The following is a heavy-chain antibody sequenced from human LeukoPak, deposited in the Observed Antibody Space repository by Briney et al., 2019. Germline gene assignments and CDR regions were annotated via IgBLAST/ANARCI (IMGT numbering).Heavy chain of an antibody. V-gene: IGHV4-34*01. CDR1: GITLSNYG. J-gene: IGHJ6*03. Sequence: GSLRLSCAVSGITLSNYGMSWIRQPPGKGLEWIGEINHSGSTNYNPSLKSRVTISVDTSKNQFSLKLSSVTAADTAVYYCARGRGYCSSTSCYIRYYYYYMDVWGKGTTVTVSS. D-gene: IGHD2-2*02. CDR2: INHSGST. CDR3: ARGRGYCSSTSCYIRYYYYYMDV.